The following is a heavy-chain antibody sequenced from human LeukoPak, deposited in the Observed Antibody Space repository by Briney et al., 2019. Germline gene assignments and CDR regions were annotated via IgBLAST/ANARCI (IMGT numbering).Heavy chain of an antibody. CDR1: RFTFSDYY. D-gene: IGHD2-2*01. CDR2: ISSSSSYI. J-gene: IGHJ6*02. V-gene: IGHV3-11*06. CDR3: ARGYCSSTSCYGTPYYYYGMDV. Sequence: PGGSLRLSCAASRFTFSDYYMSWIRQAPGKGLEWVSSISSSSSYIYYADSVKGRFTISRDNAKNSLYLQMNSLRAEDTAVYYCARGYCSSTSCYGTPYYYYGMDVWGQGTTVTVSS.